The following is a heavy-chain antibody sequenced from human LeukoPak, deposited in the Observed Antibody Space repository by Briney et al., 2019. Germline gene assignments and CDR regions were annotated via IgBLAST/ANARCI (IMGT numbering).Heavy chain of an antibody. Sequence: ASVKVSCEASGYTFTSYDIIWVRQATGQGLEWMGWMNPNSGNTGYAQKFQGRVTITRNTSISTAYMELSSLRSEDTAVYYCARGRGSSWPGNYWGQGTLVTVSS. V-gene: IGHV1-8*03. CDR1: GYTFTSYD. CDR3: ARGRGSSWPGNY. CDR2: MNPNSGNT. D-gene: IGHD6-13*01. J-gene: IGHJ4*02.